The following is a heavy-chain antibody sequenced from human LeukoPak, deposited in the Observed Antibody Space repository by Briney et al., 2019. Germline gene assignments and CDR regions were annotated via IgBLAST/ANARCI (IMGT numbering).Heavy chain of an antibody. CDR3: ARSVGAGGLEFDP. D-gene: IGHD4-23*01. Sequence: PSETLSLTCAVYGGCFSGYYWSWIRQPPGKGLECIGGINHSGSTNYNPSLKSRVTISVDTSKNQFSLKLSSVTAADTAVYYCARSVGAGGLEFDPWGQGTLVTVSS. J-gene: IGHJ5*02. CDR2: INHSGST. V-gene: IGHV4-34*01. CDR1: GGCFSGYY.